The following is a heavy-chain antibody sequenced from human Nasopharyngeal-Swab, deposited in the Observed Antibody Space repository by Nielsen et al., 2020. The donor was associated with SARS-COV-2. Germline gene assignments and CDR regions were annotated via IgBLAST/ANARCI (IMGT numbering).Heavy chain of an antibody. CDR1: GYTFTSYD. CDR2: MNPNTGNT. V-gene: IGHV1-8*01. CDR3: ARGNGYYYMDV. J-gene: IGHJ6*03. Sequence: ASVKVSCKASGYTFTSYDFNWVRQATGQGLEWMGRMNPNTGNTGYAQKFQGRVTMTRNTSISTAYMELSSLRSEDTAVYYCARGNGYYYMDVWGKGTTVTVSS.